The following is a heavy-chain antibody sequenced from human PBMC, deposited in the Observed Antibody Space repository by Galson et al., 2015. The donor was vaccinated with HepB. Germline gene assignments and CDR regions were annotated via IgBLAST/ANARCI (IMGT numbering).Heavy chain of an antibody. D-gene: IGHD2/OR15-2a*01. J-gene: IGHJ4*02. Sequence: SLRLSCAASGFTFRNYGMHWVRQAPGKGLEWVAVISYDGSTKYYADSVKGRFTISRDNSKNTLYLQMNSLSAEDTAVYYCAKERGISAFDYWGRGTLVTVSS. CDR2: ISYDGSTK. V-gene: IGHV3-30*18. CDR1: GFTFRNYG. CDR3: AKERGISAFDY.